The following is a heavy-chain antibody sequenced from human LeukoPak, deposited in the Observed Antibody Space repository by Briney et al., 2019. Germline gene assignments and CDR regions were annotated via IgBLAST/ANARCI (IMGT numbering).Heavy chain of an antibody. CDR3: ARDGYYGSGSYYRRCSFDY. D-gene: IGHD3-10*01. J-gene: IGHJ4*02. CDR1: GFTFSSYE. Sequence: GGSLRLSCAASGFTFSSYEMNWVRQAPGKGLEWVSYISSSGSTIYYADSVKGRFTISRDNAKNSLYLQMNSLRAEDTAVYYCARDGYYGSGSYYRRCSFDYWGQGTLVTVSS. CDR2: ISSSGSTI. V-gene: IGHV3-48*03.